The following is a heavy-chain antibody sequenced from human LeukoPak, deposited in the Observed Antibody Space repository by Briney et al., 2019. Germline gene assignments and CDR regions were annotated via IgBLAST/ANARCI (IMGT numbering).Heavy chain of an antibody. V-gene: IGHV3-74*01. J-gene: IGHJ2*01. CDR2: INSDGSST. Sequence: GGSLRLPCAASGCTFRSYWMHWVRQVPGKGLVWVSRINSDGSSTSYADSVMGRFTISRDNAKNTLYLQMNSLRAEDTAVYYCARGCENSNWYWYFDLWGRGTLVTVSS. CDR1: GCTFRSYW. CDR3: ARGCENSNWYWYFDL. D-gene: IGHD4-11*01.